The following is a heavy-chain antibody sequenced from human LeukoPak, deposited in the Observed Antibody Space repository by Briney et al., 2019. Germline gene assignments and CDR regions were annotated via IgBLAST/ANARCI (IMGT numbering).Heavy chain of an antibody. CDR3: ARLRGGIVDCSSTSCYAARWFDP. D-gene: IGHD2-2*01. J-gene: IGHJ5*02. V-gene: IGHV4-39*01. Sequence: SETLSLTCTVPGGSISSSSYYWGWIRQPPGKGLEWIGSIYYSGSTYYNPSLKSRVTISVDTSKNQFSLKLSSVTAADTAVYYCARLRGGIVDCSSTSCYAARWFDPWGQGTLVTVSS. CDR2: IYYSGST. CDR1: GGSISSSSYY.